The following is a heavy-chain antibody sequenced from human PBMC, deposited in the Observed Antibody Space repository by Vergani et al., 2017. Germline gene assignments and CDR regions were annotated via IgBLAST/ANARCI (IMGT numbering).Heavy chain of an antibody. Sequence: QVQLQQWGAGLLKPSETLSLTCAVYGDSISSGVYYWNWIRQHPGKGLEWIGYIYSTAGTHHNPSLRRRINMSVDTSKNQFSLKLNSVTAADTAMYYCARMGGYDEGDAFRIGDFDSWGPGILVTVSS. J-gene: IGHJ4*02. CDR2: IYSTAGT. V-gene: IGHV4-31*11. CDR1: GDSISSGVYY. D-gene: IGHD3-22*01. CDR3: ARMGGYDEGDAFRIGDFDS.